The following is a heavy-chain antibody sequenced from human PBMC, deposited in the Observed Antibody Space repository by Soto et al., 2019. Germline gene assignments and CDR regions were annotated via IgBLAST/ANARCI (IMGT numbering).Heavy chain of an antibody. D-gene: IGHD1-26*01. V-gene: IGHV4-4*07. CDR2: IQGSGNT. J-gene: IGHJ4*02. CDR3: ARSGGSFNFDY. CDR1: GGSISSYY. Sequence: SETLSLTCSASGGSISSYYWSWIRQPAGKGLEWIGRIQGSGNTNYTPSLKSRVTMSGDTSKNQYSLKLCSVTAADTPLYYCARSGGSFNFDYWGQGTLVTDSS.